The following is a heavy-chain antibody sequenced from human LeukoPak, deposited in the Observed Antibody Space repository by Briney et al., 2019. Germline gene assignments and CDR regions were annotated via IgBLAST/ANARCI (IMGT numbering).Heavy chain of an antibody. V-gene: IGHV4-39*07. D-gene: IGHD4-11*01. CDR1: GGSISSSDYY. Sequence: PSETLSLTCSVSGGSISSSDYYWGWIRQPPGKGLEWIGTMFYNGATKSNPSLSSRVTMSIDTSKNQFSLKLRSVTAADTAVYYCTVKVYGRTEHYSNYVGWFDPWGQGTLVTVSS. CDR2: MFYNGAT. CDR3: TVKVYGRTEHYSNYVGWFDP. J-gene: IGHJ5*02.